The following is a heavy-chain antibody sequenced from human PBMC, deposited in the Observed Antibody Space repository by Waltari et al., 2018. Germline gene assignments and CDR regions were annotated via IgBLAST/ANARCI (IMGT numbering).Heavy chain of an antibody. J-gene: IGHJ4*02. D-gene: IGHD6-19*01. CDR3: ARQKWAGQWLVYFDY. V-gene: IGHV1-58*02. Sequence: QMQLVQSGPEVKKPGTSVKVSCKASGFTFTSSAMQWVRQARGQRLEWIGWIVVGSGNTNYAQKFQERVTITRDMSTSTAYMELSSLRSEDTAVYYCARQKWAGQWLVYFDYWGQGTLVTVSS. CDR2: IVVGSGNT. CDR1: GFTFTSSA.